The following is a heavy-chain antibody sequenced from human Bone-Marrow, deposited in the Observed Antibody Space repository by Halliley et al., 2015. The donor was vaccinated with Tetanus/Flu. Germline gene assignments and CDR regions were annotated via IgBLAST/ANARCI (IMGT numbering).Heavy chain of an antibody. CDR3: ARRGQYSSGWYDY. CDR2: IFPSTSDT. J-gene: IGHJ4*02. V-gene: IGHV5-51*01. D-gene: IGHD6-19*01. Sequence: EGMGIIFPSTSDTRYSPSFQGQVTISADRSISTAYLQWSSLKASDTAMYYCARRGQYSSGWYDYWGQGTPVTVSS.